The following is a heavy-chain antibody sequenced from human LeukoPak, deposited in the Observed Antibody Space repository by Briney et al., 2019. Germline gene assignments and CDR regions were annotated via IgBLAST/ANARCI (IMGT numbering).Heavy chain of an antibody. J-gene: IGHJ6*02. CDR3: ARDRVADIVLMVYAPDGMDV. CDR2: IYYSGST. CDR1: GGSISSYY. Sequence: SETLSLTCTVSGGSISSYYWSWIRQPPGKGLEWIGYIYYSGSTNYNPSLKSRVTISVDTSKNQFSLKLSSVTAADTAVYYCARDRVADIVLMVYAPDGMDVWGQGTTVTVSS. V-gene: IGHV4-59*01. D-gene: IGHD2-8*01.